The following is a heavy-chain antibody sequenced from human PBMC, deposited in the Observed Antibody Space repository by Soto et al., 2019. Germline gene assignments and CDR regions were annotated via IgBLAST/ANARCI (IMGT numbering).Heavy chain of an antibody. CDR3: ARVVVITREFDY. V-gene: IGHV4-59*01. CDR2: IYYSGST. Sequence: SETLSLTCTVSGGSISSYYWSWIRQPPGKGLEWIGYIYYSGSTNYNPSLKSRVTISVDTSKNQFSLKLSSVTAADTAVYYCARVVVITREFDYWGQGTLVTVSS. CDR1: GGSISSYY. D-gene: IGHD3-22*01. J-gene: IGHJ4*02.